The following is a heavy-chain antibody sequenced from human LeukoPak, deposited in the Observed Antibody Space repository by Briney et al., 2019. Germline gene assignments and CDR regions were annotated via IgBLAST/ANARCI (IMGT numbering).Heavy chain of an antibody. V-gene: IGHV1-8*03. CDR3: ARAISDSTGYYAYYFDS. CDR2: MNLNSGNS. CDR1: GYTFTRND. J-gene: IGHJ4*02. Sequence: ASVKVSCKTSGYTFTRNDINWVRQATGQGLEWMGWMNLNSGNSGYAQKFQGRVTITRDNSISTAYMELNSLTSEDTAVYYCARAISDSTGYYAYYFDSWGQGTLVTVSS. D-gene: IGHD3-22*01.